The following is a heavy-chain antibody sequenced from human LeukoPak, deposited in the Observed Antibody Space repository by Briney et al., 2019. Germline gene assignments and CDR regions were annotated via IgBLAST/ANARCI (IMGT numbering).Heavy chain of an antibody. D-gene: IGHD3-10*01. CDR2: IRSDGNNK. CDR1: GFTFDSYG. Sequence: GGSLRLSCAASGFTFDSYGMHWVRQAPGKGLEWVAFIRSDGNNKYYADSVKGRFTISRDNSKNTLYLQMNSLRAEGTAVYYCAKIDYYGSGSSLFDPWGQGTLVTVSA. V-gene: IGHV3-30*02. CDR3: AKIDYYGSGSSLFDP. J-gene: IGHJ5*02.